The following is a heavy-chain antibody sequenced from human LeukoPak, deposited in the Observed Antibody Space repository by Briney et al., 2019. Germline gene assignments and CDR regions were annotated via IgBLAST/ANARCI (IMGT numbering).Heavy chain of an antibody. CDR2: IYYSGST. V-gene: IGHV4-30-4*01. J-gene: IGHJ3*02. D-gene: IGHD3-10*01. Sequence: PSQTLSLTCTVSGGSISSGDYYWSWIRQPPGKGLEWIGYIYYSGSTYYNPSLKSRVTISVDTSKNQFTLKLSSVTAADTAVYYCARGPRITMVRGVDDAFDIWGQGTMVTVSS. CDR1: GGSISSGDYY. CDR3: ARGPRITMVRGVDDAFDI.